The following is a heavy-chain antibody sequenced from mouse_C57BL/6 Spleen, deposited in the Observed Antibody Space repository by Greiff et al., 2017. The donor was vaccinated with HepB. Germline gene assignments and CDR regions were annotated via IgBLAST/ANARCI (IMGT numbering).Heavy chain of an antibody. CDR1: GYAFSSSW. CDR2: IYPGDGDT. D-gene: IGHD2-5*01. CDR3: AREGSNGFAY. J-gene: IGHJ3*01. Sequence: QVQLQQSGPELVKPGASVKISCKASGYAFSSSWMNWVKQRPGKGLEWIGRIYPGDGDTNYNGKFKGKATLTADKSSSTAYMQLSSLTSEDSAVYFCAREGSNGFAYWGQGTLVTVSA. V-gene: IGHV1-82*01.